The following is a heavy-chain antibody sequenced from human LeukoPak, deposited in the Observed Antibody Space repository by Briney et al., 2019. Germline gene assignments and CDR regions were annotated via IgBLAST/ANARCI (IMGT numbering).Heavy chain of an antibody. V-gene: IGHV4-61*01. CDR3: ARGTLDRISWYVIFRDFDY. Sequence: SETLSLTCTVSGGSVSSGSYYWRWIRQPPGKGLEWIGYIYYSGSTNYNPSLKSRVTISVDTSKNQFSLKLSSVTAADTAVYYCARGTLDRISWYVIFRDFDYWGQGTLVTVSS. CDR1: GGSVSSGSYY. CDR2: IYYSGST. D-gene: IGHD6-13*01. J-gene: IGHJ4*02.